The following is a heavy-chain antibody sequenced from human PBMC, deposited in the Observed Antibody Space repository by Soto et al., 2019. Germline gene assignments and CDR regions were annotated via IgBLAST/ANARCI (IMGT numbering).Heavy chain of an antibody. CDR3: AREPYYDFWSGPYYGMDV. D-gene: IGHD3-3*01. Sequence: GGSLRLSCAASGFTFSSYAMHWVRQAPGKGLEWVAVISYDGSNKYYADSVKGRFTISRDNSKNTLYLQMNSRRAEDTAVYYCAREPYYDFWSGPYYGMDVWGQGTTVTVSS. CDR2: ISYDGSNK. V-gene: IGHV3-30-3*01. CDR1: GFTFSSYA. J-gene: IGHJ6*02.